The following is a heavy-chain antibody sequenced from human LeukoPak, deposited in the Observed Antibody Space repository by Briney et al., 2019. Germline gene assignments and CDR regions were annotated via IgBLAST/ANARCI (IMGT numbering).Heavy chain of an antibody. D-gene: IGHD2-15*01. J-gene: IGHJ6*03. CDR3: ARDQGYRDYYMDV. CDR1: GFTFSDYY. CDR2: ISSSGSTI. V-gene: IGHV3-11*01. Sequence: GSLRLSCAASGFTFSDYYMSWIRQAPGKGLEWVSYISSSGSTIYYADSVKGRFTISRDNAKNSPYLQMNSLRAEDTVVYYCARDQGYRDYYMDVWGKGTTVTVSS.